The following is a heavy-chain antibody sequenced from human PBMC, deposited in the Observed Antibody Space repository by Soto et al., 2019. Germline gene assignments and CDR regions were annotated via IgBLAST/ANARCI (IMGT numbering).Heavy chain of an antibody. J-gene: IGHJ4*02. CDR2: ISYDGSNK. CDR3: AHSTRGHYEVFLDY. V-gene: IGHV3-30*03. Sequence: PGGSLRLSWAAAGFTFISYVMHWVRQAPGKGLEWVAVISYDGSNKYYADSVKGRFTITEDTSKNQVVLTMTNMDPVDTATYYCAHSTRGHYEVFLDYWGQGILVTVSS. D-gene: IGHD4-17*01. CDR1: GFTFISYV.